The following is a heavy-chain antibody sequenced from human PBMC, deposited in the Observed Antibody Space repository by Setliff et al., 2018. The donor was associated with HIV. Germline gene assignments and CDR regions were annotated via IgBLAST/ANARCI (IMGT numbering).Heavy chain of an antibody. CDR2: IYYSGRT. Sequence: LSLTCIISDGSISNYYWSWFRQTPGKGLEWIGHIYYSGRTNYNPSLNSRVTISIDTSKNHFSLKLASVTAADTAIYYCARESLAAFDIWGQGTLVTVSS. J-gene: IGHJ3*02. CDR1: DGSISNYY. V-gene: IGHV4-59*01. CDR3: ARESLAAFDI.